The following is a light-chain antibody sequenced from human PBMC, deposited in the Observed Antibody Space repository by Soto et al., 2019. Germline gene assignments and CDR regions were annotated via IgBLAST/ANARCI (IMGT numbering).Light chain of an antibody. V-gene: IGKV3-20*01. Sequence: EIVLTRSPCNITLSPGDRATLACRLSQIVSNNYLTWYQQKSGQSPRLLIYDVSIRASGVPARFSGTGSETDFTLTISGLQSEDAAVYFCQQSYNWPFSFGQGTRLEI. CDR1: QIVSNNY. CDR3: QQSYNWPFS. CDR2: DVS. J-gene: IGKJ5*01.